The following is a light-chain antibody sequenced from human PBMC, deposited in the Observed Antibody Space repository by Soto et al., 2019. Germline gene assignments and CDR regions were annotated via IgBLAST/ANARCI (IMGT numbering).Light chain of an antibody. CDR1: QDISNY. J-gene: IGKJ4*01. V-gene: IGKV1-33*01. Sequence: DIPMTQSPSSLSASVGDRVTITCQASQDISNYLNWYQQKPGKAPKLLIYDASNLETGVPSRFSGSGSGTDFTFTISRLQPEDIATYYCQQYDNLPLTFGGGTKVDIK. CDR2: DAS. CDR3: QQYDNLPLT.